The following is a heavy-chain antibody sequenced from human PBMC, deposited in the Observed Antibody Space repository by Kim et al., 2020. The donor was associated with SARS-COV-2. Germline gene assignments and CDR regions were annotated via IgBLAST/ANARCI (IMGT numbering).Heavy chain of an antibody. CDR2: IYSGGST. V-gene: IGHV3-66*01. CDR1: GFTVSSNY. J-gene: IGHJ4*02. Sequence: GGSLRLSCAASGFTVSSNYMSWVRQAPGKGLEWVSVIYSGGSTYYADSVKGRFTISRDNSKNTLYLQMNSLRAEDTAVYYCAREGIGYDSSDGWGQGTLVTVSS. D-gene: IGHD3-22*01. CDR3: AREGIGYDSSDG.